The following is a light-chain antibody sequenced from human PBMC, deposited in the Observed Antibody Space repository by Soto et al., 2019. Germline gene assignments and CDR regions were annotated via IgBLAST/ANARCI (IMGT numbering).Light chain of an antibody. V-gene: IGKV3-11*01. CDR3: HQRQSWPRT. J-gene: IGKJ1*01. Sequence: EIVLTQSPATLCASPGDRVTLSCRASQAVNTRLAWYQHKPGKAPRLYIYITPTRAAGVPSRFSAWGSETDFTLTISDVQPEDFAVYYCHQRQSWPRTFGQGTKVDI. CDR2: ITP. CDR1: QAVNTR.